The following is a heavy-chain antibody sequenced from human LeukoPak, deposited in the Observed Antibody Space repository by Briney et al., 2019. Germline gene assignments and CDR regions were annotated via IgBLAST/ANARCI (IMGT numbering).Heavy chain of an antibody. CDR2: IYYSGST. CDR1: GGSISSYY. CDR3: AGDERPEGAVGYYMDV. D-gene: IGHD6-19*01. V-gene: IGHV4-59*01. Sequence: SETLSLTCTVSGGSISSYYWSWIRQPPGKGLEWIGYIYYSGSTNYNPSLKSRVTISVDTSKNQFSLKLSSVTAADTAVYYCAGDERPEGAVGYYMDVWGKGTTVTVSS. J-gene: IGHJ6*03.